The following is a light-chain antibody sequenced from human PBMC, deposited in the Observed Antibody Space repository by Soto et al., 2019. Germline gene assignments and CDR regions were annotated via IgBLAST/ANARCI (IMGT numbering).Light chain of an antibody. V-gene: IGKV1-39*01. Sequence: DIQMTQSPSSRSASVGNRVTITCRASQSISTYLNWYQKKPGKAXNLLIYDVSRLQSGVPSRFSGIVAGTDFTLTIRSLQTEDFATYDGQQSYRTPPITFGQGTRLEIK. CDR3: QQSYRTPPIT. J-gene: IGKJ5*01. CDR2: DVS. CDR1: QSISTY.